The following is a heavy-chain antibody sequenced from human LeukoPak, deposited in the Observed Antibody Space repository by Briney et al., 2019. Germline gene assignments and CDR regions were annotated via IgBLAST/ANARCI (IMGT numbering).Heavy chain of an antibody. CDR1: GFTFSSYW. Sequence: GSLRLSCAASGFTFSSYWMHWVRQAPGKGLVWVSRINSDGSSTSYADSVKGRFTISRDNAKNTLYLQMNSLRAEDTAVYYCARVAYCGGDCYSWFDYWGQGTLVTVSS. D-gene: IGHD2-21*02. J-gene: IGHJ4*02. V-gene: IGHV3-74*01. CDR2: INSDGSST. CDR3: ARVAYCGGDCYSWFDY.